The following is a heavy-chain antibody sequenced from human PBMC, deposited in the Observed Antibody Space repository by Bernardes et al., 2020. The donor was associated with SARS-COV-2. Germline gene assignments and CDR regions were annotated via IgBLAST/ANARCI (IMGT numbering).Heavy chain of an antibody. J-gene: IGHJ5*02. CDR1: GYTLTELS. V-gene: IGHV1-24*01. CDR3: ATGPPAIVVVPAAISAGGFWFAP. D-gene: IGHD2-2*01. Sequence: ASVKVSCKVSGYTLTELSMHWVRQAPGKGLEWMGGFDPEDGETIYAQKFQGRVTMTEDTSTDPAYMELSSLRSEEKAVYYCATGPPAIVVVPAAISAGGFWFAPWGQGTLVTVSS. CDR2: FDPEDGET.